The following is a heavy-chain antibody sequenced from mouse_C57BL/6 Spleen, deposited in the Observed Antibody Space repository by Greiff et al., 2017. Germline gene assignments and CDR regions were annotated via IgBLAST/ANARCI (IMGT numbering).Heavy chain of an antibody. J-gene: IGHJ3*01. Sequence: VQLQQPGAELVMPGASVKLSCKASGYTFTSHWMHWVKQRPGQGLEWIGEIDPSDSYTNYNQKFKGKSTLTVDKSSSTAYMQLSSLTSEDSAVYYCARGGYGSSWFAYWGQGTLVTVSA. CDR1: GYTFTSHW. CDR3: ARGGYGSSWFAY. D-gene: IGHD1-1*01. V-gene: IGHV1-69*01. CDR2: IDPSDSYT.